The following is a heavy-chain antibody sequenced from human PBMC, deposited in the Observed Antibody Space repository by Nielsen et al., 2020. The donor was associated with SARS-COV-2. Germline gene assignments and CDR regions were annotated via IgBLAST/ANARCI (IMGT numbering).Heavy chain of an antibody. CDR2: IYPGDSDT. CDR1: GYTFTTYW. J-gene: IGHJ6*02. D-gene: IGHD3-10*01. Sequence: GESLKISCKTSGYTFTTYWIGWVRQMPGKGLEWMGIIYPGDSDTRYSPSFQGQVTISADESISTTYLQWSSLKASDTAMYYCAREGRDDSGTERHGMDVWAEGPRSPSP. V-gene: IGHV5-51*01. CDR3: AREGRDDSGTERHGMDV.